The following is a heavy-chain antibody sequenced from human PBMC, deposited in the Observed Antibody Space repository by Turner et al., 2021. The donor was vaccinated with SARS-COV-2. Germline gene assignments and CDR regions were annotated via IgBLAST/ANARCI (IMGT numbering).Heavy chain of an antibody. J-gene: IGHJ4*02. D-gene: IGHD5-18*01. CDR3: ARVGSYGRRDVDY. CDR2: IYSGGST. CDR1: GFTVSSNY. Sequence: EVQLVESGGGLIQPGGSLRLSCAASGFTVSSNYMSWVRQAPGKGLEWVLVIYSGGSTYYADSVKGRFTISRDNSKNTLYLQMNSLRAEDTAVYYCARVGSYGRRDVDYWGQGTLVTVSS. V-gene: IGHV3-53*01.